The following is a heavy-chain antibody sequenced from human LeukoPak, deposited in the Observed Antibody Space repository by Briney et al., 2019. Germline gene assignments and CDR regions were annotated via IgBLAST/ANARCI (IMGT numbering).Heavy chain of an antibody. J-gene: IGHJ4*02. CDR2: IYYSGST. CDR1: GGSISNYY. Sequence: SETLSLTCTVSGGSISNYYWSWIRQPPGKGLEWIGYIYYSGSTNYNSSLKSRVTISVDTSKNQFSLKLSSVTAADTAVYYCARLWYYDSSGFYDYWGQGTLVTVSS. CDR3: ARLWYYDSSGFYDY. V-gene: IGHV4-59*08. D-gene: IGHD3-22*01.